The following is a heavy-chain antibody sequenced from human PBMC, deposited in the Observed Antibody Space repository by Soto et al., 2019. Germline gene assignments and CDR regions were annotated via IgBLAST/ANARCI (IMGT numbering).Heavy chain of an antibody. CDR3: ARGGCSGGSCYGFD. CDR1: GYTFTSYD. J-gene: IGHJ4*02. CDR2: MNPNSGNT. V-gene: IGHV1-8*01. Sequence: GASVKVSCKASGYTFTSYDSNWVRQATGQGLEWMGWMNPNSGNTGYAQKFQGRVTMTRNTSISTAYLELSSLTSEDTAVYYCARGGCSGGSCYGFDWGQGTLVTVSS. D-gene: IGHD2-15*01.